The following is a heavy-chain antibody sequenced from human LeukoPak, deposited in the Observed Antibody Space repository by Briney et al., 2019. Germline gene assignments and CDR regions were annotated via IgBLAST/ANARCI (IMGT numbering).Heavy chain of an antibody. Sequence: RPGGSLRLSCAASGFTFSSYAMSWVRQAPGKGLEWVSAISGSGGSTYYADSVKGRFTISRDSAKNSLYLQMNSLRAEDTAVYYCARFRTWGDKAFDYWGQGALVTVSS. CDR3: ARFRTWGDKAFDY. J-gene: IGHJ4*02. V-gene: IGHV3-23*01. CDR2: ISGSGGST. CDR1: GFTFSSYA. D-gene: IGHD2-21*02.